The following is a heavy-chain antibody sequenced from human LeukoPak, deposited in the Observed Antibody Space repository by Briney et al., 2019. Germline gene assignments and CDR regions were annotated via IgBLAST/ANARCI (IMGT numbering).Heavy chain of an antibody. CDR2: ISYDGSNK. J-gene: IGHJ4*02. CDR3: AKDLFLAVTTADY. CDR1: GFTFSSYG. Sequence: GGSLRLSCAASGFTFSSYGMHWVRQAPGKGLEWVAVISYDGSNKYYADSVKGRFTISRDNSKNTLYLQMNSLRAEDTAVYCCAKDLFLAVTTADYWGQGTLVTVSS. V-gene: IGHV3-30*18. D-gene: IGHD4-17*01.